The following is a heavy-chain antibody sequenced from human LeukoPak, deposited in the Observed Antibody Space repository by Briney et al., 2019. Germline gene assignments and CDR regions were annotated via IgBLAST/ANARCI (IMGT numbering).Heavy chain of an antibody. D-gene: IGHD3-22*01. J-gene: IGHJ3*02. Sequence: PSETLSLTCTVSGGSISSYHWSWIRQPPGKGLEWIGYIYYSGSTNYNPSLKSRVTISVDTSKNQFSLKLSSVTAADTAVYYCARLTYYYDSSGYGDAFDIWGQGTMVTVSS. CDR1: GGSISSYH. CDR2: IYYSGST. V-gene: IGHV4-59*01. CDR3: ARLTYYYDSSGYGDAFDI.